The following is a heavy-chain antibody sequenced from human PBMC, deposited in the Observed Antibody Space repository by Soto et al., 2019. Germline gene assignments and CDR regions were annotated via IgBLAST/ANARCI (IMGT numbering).Heavy chain of an antibody. Sequence: QVQLQESGPGLVKPSETLSLTCTVSGDSISSYYWSWIRQPPGKGLEWIGYIYYSGGTNYNPSLTRRVTISEDTSKNQFSLKLFSVTAADTAVYYCARHVRRSGTRDAFDIWGQGTMVTVSA. V-gene: IGHV4-59*08. CDR3: ARHVRRSGTRDAFDI. CDR2: IYYSGGT. J-gene: IGHJ3*02. D-gene: IGHD3-10*01. CDR1: GDSISSYY.